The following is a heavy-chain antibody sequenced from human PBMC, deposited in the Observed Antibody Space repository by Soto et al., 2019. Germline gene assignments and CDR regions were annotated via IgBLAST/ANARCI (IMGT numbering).Heavy chain of an antibody. CDR3: ARVTTVTYFDY. D-gene: IGHD4-17*01. V-gene: IGHV4-34*01. Sequence: SETLSLTCAVYGGSFSGYYWSWIRQPPGKGLEWIGEINHSGSTNYNPSLKSRVTISVDTSKNQFSLKLSSVTAADTAVYYCARVTTVTYFDYWGQGTLVTVSS. J-gene: IGHJ4*02. CDR1: GGSFSGYY. CDR2: INHSGST.